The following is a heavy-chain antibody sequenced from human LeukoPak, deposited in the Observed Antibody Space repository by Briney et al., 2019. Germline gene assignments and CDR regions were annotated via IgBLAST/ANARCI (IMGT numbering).Heavy chain of an antibody. D-gene: IGHD2-2*01. CDR3: ARAPPKIVVVPAAISRWNYADY. J-gene: IGHJ4*02. CDR2: ISAYNGNT. V-gene: IGHV1-18*01. Sequence: ASVKVSCKASGYTFTSYGISWVRQAPGQGLEWMGWISAYNGNTNYAQKLQGRVTMTTDTSTSTAYMELRSLRSDDTAVYYCARAPPKIVVVPAAISRWNYADYWGQGTLVTVSS. CDR1: GYTFTSYG.